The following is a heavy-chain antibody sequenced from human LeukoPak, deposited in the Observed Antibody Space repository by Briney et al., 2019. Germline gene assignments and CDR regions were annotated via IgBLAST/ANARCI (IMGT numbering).Heavy chain of an antibody. CDR1: GGTFSSYA. D-gene: IGHD5-18*01. CDR2: IIPILGIA. Sequence: SVKVSCKASGGTFSSYAISWVRQAPGQGLEWVGRIIPILGIANYAQKFQGRVTITADKSTSTAYMELSSLRSEDTAVYYCARVKKLWSRRGNYYYGMDVWGQGTTVTVSS. V-gene: IGHV1-69*04. CDR3: ARVKKLWSRRGNYYYGMDV. J-gene: IGHJ6*02.